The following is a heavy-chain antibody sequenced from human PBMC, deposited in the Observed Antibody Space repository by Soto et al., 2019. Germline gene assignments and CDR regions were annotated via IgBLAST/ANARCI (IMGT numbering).Heavy chain of an antibody. CDR2: MYHSGCT. CDR3: ATVPDY. J-gene: IGHJ4*02. Sequence: QLQLQESGSGLVKPSQTLSLTCAVSGGSISSGGYSWSWIRQPPGKGLEWTGYMYHSGCTYYNPSLTGLVTISIARSKYQFSLKLSSVTAAYTAVYYCATVPDYWGQGILVTVSS. D-gene: IGHD2-2*01. CDR1: GGSISSGGYS. V-gene: IGHV4-30-2*01.